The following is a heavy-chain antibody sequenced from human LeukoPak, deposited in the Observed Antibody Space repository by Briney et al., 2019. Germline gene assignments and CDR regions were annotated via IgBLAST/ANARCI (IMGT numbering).Heavy chain of an antibody. CDR1: GYTFTSYG. V-gene: IGHV1-18*01. J-gene: IGHJ6*02. CDR3: ARDPGNSKRGYSYGYEFHYYYGMDV. CDR2: ISAYNGNT. D-gene: IGHD5-18*01. Sequence: GASVKVSCKASGYTFTSYGISWVRQAPGQGLEWMGWISAYNGNTNYAQKLQGRVTMTTDTSTSTAYMELRSLRSDDTAVYYCARDPGNSKRGYSYGYEFHYYYGMDVWGQGTTVTVSS.